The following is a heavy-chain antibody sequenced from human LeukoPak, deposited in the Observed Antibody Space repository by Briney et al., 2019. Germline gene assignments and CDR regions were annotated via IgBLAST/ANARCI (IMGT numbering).Heavy chain of an antibody. CDR2: IYHSGST. CDR3: ARGSELSVTGAFDI. J-gene: IGHJ3*02. Sequence: SETLSLTCTVSGYSISSGYYWGWIRQPPGKGLEWIGSIYHSGSTYYNPSLKSRVTISVDTSKNQFSLKLSSVTAADTAVYYCARGSELSVTGAFDIWGQGTMVTVSS. D-gene: IGHD4-17*01. V-gene: IGHV4-38-2*02. CDR1: GYSISSGYY.